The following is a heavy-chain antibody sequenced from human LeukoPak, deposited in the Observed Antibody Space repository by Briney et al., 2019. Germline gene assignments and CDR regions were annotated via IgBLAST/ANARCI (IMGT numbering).Heavy chain of an antibody. V-gene: IGHV4-34*01. D-gene: IGHD3-22*01. CDR2: INHSGST. J-gene: IGHJ3*02. CDR1: GGSFSGYY. CDR3: ASGYYDSSADI. Sequence: SETLSLTCAVYGGSFSGYYWSWIRQPPGKGLELIGEINHSGSTSYNPSLMSRVTISVDSSKNQFSLKLSSVTAADTAVYYCASGYYDSSADIWRQGTMVTVSS.